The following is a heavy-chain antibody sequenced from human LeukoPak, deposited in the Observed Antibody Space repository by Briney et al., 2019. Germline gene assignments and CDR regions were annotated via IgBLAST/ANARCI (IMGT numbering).Heavy chain of an antibody. V-gene: IGHV4-61*02. CDR1: GGSISSGSYY. Sequence: SQTLSLTCTVSGGSISSGSYYWSWIRQPAGKGLEWIGRIYTSGSTNYNPSLKSRVTISVDTSKNQFSLKLSSVTAADTAVYYCARDGDGTTGTTGYWFDPWGQGTLVTVSS. CDR3: ARDGDGTTGTTGYWFDP. CDR2: IYTSGST. J-gene: IGHJ5*02. D-gene: IGHD1-1*01.